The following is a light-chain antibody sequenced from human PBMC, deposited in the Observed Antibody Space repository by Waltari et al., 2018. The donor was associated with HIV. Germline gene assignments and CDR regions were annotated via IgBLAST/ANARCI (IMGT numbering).Light chain of an antibody. CDR1: SGSLSTSSY. CDR3: VLYMGSGIRV. J-gene: IGLJ2*01. Sequence: QPVVTQEPSFSVSPGGTVTLTCGLTSGSLSTSSYPSWYQLTPGQAPRTLIYSTNTRSSGVPDRFSGSILGNKAALTITGAQADDESDYYCVLYMGSGIRVFGGGTKLTVL. V-gene: IGLV8-61*01. CDR2: STN.